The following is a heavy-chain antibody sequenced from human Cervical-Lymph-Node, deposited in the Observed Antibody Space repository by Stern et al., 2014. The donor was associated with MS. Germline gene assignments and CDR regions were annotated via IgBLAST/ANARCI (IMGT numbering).Heavy chain of an antibody. CDR1: GFTFSRYG. V-gene: IGHV3-33*01. J-gene: IGHJ6*02. Sequence: QVQLVQSGGGVVQPGTSLRVSCVASGFTFSRYGMHWVRQAPGKGLEWVAVIWYDGNSKYYADSVRGRFTTSRDNSKNTLSLQMNRLSAVDTAVYYCAREGDGGLASYFGRDVGGQGPTVPVSS. CDR3: AREGDGGLASYFGRDV. D-gene: IGHD3-16*01. CDR2: IWYDGNSK.